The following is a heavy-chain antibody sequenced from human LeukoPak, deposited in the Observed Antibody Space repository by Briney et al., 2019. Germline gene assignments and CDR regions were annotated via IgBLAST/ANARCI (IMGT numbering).Heavy chain of an antibody. V-gene: IGHV4-59*08. CDR1: GFPFDDYA. CDR3: ARHRRMATTHFDY. D-gene: IGHD5-24*01. CDR2: IYYSGST. Sequence: GSLRLSCALSGFPFDDYAMHWVRQAPGKGLEWIGYIYYSGSTNYNPSLKSRVTISVDTSKNQFSLKLSSVTAADTAVYYCARHRRMATTHFDYWGQGTLVTVSS. J-gene: IGHJ4*02.